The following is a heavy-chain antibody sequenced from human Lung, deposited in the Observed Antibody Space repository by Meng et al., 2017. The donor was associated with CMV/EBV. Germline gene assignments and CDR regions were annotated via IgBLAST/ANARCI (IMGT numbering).Heavy chain of an antibody. D-gene: IGHD3-10*01. V-gene: IGHV4-4*02. CDR1: GDSITNHNW. Sequence: VQLPEPGPALVTPSETLSLTCAVSGDSITNHNWWAWVRQPPGKGLEWIGEIPHRGSSAYNPSLKSRVSMSIDKPKNQFSLKLTPVTAADTAVYHCLRRSGGSVWGQGTLVTVSS. CDR3: LRRSGGSV. CDR2: IPHRGSS. J-gene: IGHJ1*01.